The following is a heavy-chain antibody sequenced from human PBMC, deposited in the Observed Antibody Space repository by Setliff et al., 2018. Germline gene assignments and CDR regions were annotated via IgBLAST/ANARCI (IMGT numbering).Heavy chain of an antibody. CDR3: ARGRNIAARLLDS. J-gene: IGHJ4*02. Sequence: SETLSLTCAAYGGTFSDYYWTWIRQPPGKGLEWVGEINHRGSTNYNPSLKSRVTISVDTSKDQFSLKVISMTAADTAVYYCARGRNIAARLLDSWGQGTLGTVPQ. D-gene: IGHD6-6*01. V-gene: IGHV4-34*01. CDR1: GGTFSDYY. CDR2: INHRGST.